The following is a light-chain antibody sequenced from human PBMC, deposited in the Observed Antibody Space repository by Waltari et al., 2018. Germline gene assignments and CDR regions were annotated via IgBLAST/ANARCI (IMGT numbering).Light chain of an antibody. CDR3: QVWDSGSGHVV. J-gene: IGLJ2*01. CDR1: NLGAES. CDR2: GDT. Sequence: SYVLTQPPSVSVAPGQTARITCGADNLGAESVHWYQQKSGQAPVLVVHGDTERPSGIPERFSGSNSGNSATLTISRVEAGDEADYYCQVWDSGSGHVVFGGGTMLSVL. V-gene: IGLV3-21*02.